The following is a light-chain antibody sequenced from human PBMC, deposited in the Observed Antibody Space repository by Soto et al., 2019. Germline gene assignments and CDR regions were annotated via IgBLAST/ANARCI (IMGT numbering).Light chain of an antibody. Sequence: QSVLTQPPSVSGAPGQRVTISCTGSSSNIGAGYDVHWYQQLPGTAPKLLIYGNSNRPSGVPDRFSGSKSGTSASLAITVLQAEDEADYYCHSYDSSLSAVVFGGGTKLTVL. CDR2: GNS. V-gene: IGLV1-40*01. CDR1: SSNIGAGYD. J-gene: IGLJ2*01. CDR3: HSYDSSLSAVV.